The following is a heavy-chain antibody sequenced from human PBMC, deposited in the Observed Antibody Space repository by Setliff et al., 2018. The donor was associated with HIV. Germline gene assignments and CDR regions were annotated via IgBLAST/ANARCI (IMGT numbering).Heavy chain of an antibody. CDR1: GGSFSGYY. J-gene: IGHJ4*02. D-gene: IGHD2-2*01. CDR3: ARKVGGDFDY. CDR2: IYYSGTT. Sequence: KASETLSLTCAIYGGSFSGYYWSWIRQPPVKGLEWIGYIYYSGTTYYNPSLKSRLTISIDTSKNQFSLKLSSVTAADTAVYFCARKVGGDFDYWGQGTLVTVSS. V-gene: IGHV4-31*11.